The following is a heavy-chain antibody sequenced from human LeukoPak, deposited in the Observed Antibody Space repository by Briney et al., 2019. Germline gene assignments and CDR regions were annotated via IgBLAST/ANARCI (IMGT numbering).Heavy chain of an antibody. CDR3: AKGATVTRLDY. V-gene: IGHV3-48*01. D-gene: IGHD4-17*01. Sequence: GGSLRLSCEASGFTFSSYSTNWVRQAPGKGLEWISYISTSTTTIYYANSVKGRFTISRDNAKKSLYLQMNSLRVEDTAVYYCAKGATVTRLDYWGQGTLVTVSS. J-gene: IGHJ4*02. CDR2: ISTSTTTI. CDR1: GFTFSSYS.